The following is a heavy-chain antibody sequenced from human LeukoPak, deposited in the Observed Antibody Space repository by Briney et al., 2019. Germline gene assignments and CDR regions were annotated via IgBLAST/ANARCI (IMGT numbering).Heavy chain of an antibody. Sequence: SVKVSCKASGGTFSSYAISWVRQAPGQGLEWMGRIIPIFGTANYAQKFQGRVTITTDESTSTAYMELSSLRSEDAAVYYCAREISADSSGYYYDYWYFDLWGRGTLVTVSS. CDR1: GGTFSSYA. CDR2: IIPIFGTA. J-gene: IGHJ2*01. V-gene: IGHV1-69*05. D-gene: IGHD3-22*01. CDR3: AREISADSSGYYYDYWYFDL.